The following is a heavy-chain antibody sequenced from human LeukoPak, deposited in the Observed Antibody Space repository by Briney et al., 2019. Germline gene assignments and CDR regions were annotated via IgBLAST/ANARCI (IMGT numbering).Heavy chain of an antibody. J-gene: IGHJ6*03. CDR1: GGSISSSSYC. CDR2: IYYSGST. V-gene: IGHV4-39*07. Sequence: SETLSLTCTVSGGSISSSSYCWGWIRQPPGKGLEWIGSIYYSGSTYYNPSLKSRVTISVDTSKNQFSLKLSSVTAADTAVYYCAREIDDSSGYYRPYYYYYMDVWGKGTTVTVSS. CDR3: AREIDDSSGYYRPYYYYYMDV. D-gene: IGHD3-22*01.